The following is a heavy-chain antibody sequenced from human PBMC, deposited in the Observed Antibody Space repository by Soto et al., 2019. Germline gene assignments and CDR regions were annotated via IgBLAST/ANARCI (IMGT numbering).Heavy chain of an antibody. V-gene: IGHV4-39*01. CDR2: IYYSGST. J-gene: IGHJ6*03. CDR3: VINDSGGDPPPRSYYYMDV. CDR1: GGSISSSSDY. D-gene: IGHD3-22*01. Sequence: SETLSLTCTVSGGSISSSSDYWGWIRQPPGKGLEWIGSIYYSGSTYYNPSLKSRVTISVDTSKNQFSLKLSSVTAADTAVYYCVINDSGGDPPPRSYYYMDVWGKGTTVTVSS.